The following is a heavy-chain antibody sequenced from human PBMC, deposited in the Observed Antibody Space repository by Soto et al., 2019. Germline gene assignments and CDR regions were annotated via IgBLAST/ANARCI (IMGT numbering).Heavy chain of an antibody. V-gene: IGHV3-30*18. CDR3: AKAALQLWFFDY. CDR2: ISYDGSNK. Sequence: AGGSLRLSCAASGFTFSSYGMHWVRQAPGKGLEWVAVISYDGSNKYYADSVKGRFTISRDNSKNTLYLQMNSLRAEDTAVYYCAKAALQLWFFDYWGQGTLVTVSS. J-gene: IGHJ4*02. CDR1: GFTFSSYG. D-gene: IGHD5-18*01.